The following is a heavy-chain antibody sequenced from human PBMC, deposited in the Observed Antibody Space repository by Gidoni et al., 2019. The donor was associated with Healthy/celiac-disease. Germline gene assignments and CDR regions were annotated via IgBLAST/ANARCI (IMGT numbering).Heavy chain of an antibody. V-gene: IGHV1-69*01. CDR1: GATFSSYA. D-gene: IGHD3-9*01. CDR3: ARVLGANILTGYAFDY. CDR2: IIPIIGTA. J-gene: IGHJ4*02. Sequence: QVHLVQPGDEVKKPGSSAKVSCKASGATFSSYAISWVRQAPGQGLEWMGGIIPIIGTANYAQKFQGRVTITADESTSTAYMELSSLRSEDTAVYYCARVLGANILTGYAFDYWGQGTLVTVSS.